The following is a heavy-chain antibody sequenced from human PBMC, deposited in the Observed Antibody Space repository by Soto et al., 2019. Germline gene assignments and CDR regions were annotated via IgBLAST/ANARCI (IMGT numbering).Heavy chain of an antibody. Sequence: QVQLQESGPGLVKPSETLSLTRAVSGDSISSYYCMWIRQPPGKGLESIGYLYYGRSANYNPSLKXRXTXSXXTSTNQCSLTLSSMTAADTAVYYCALRSMAVVPEYWGQGTLVTVSS. D-gene: IGHD3-22*01. V-gene: IGHV4-59*01. CDR2: LYYGRSA. J-gene: IGHJ4*02. CDR3: ALRSMAVVPEY. CDR1: GDSISSYY.